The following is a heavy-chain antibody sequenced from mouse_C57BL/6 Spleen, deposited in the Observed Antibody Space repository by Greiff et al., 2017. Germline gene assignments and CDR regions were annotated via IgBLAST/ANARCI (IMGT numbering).Heavy chain of an antibody. CDR1: GFTFSDYG. J-gene: IGHJ4*01. Sequence: VQLKESGGGLVKPGGSLKLSCAASGFTFSDYGMHWVRQAPEKGLEWVAYISSGSSTIYYADTVKGRFTISRDNAKNTLFLQMTSLRSEDTAMYYCAKIYYYGSNAMDYWGQGTSVTVSS. V-gene: IGHV5-17*01. D-gene: IGHD1-1*01. CDR3: AKIYYYGSNAMDY. CDR2: ISSGSSTI.